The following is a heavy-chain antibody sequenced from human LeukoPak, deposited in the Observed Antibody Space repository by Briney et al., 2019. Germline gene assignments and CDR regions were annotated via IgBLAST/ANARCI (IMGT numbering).Heavy chain of an antibody. CDR1: GGSFSGYY. Sequence: PSETLSLTCAVYGGSFSGYYWSWIRQPPGKGLEWIGEINHSGSTNYNPSLKSRVTISVDTSKNRFSLKLSSVTAADTAVYYCARTYYDILTGHSPHFDYWGQGTLVTVSS. D-gene: IGHD3-9*01. V-gene: IGHV4-34*01. CDR3: ARTYYDILTGHSPHFDY. CDR2: INHSGST. J-gene: IGHJ4*02.